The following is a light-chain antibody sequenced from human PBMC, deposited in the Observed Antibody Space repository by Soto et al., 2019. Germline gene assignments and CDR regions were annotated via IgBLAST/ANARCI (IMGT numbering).Light chain of an antibody. CDR3: QHYNSWPET. CDR1: QSVSSY. V-gene: IGKV3-15*01. CDR2: DAS. Sequence: MTQSPSPLSWSPGERATLSCRASQSVSSYLAWYQQKPGQAPRLLIYDASTRATGIPARFTGSGSGTEFTLTISSLQPEDFAVYYCQHYNSWPETFGQGTKVDIK. J-gene: IGKJ1*01.